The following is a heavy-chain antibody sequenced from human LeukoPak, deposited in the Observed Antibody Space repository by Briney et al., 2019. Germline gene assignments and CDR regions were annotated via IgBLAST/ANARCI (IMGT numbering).Heavy chain of an antibody. CDR3: GRTEYYFDY. J-gene: IGHJ4*02. CDR2: IYYSGST. CDR1: GGSMSTYY. D-gene: IGHD3-10*01. Sequence: SETLSLTCTVSGGSMSTYYWSWIRQPPGKGLEWIGYIYYSGSTNYNPSLKRRVSMSADTSKNHFSLKLSSVTAADTAVYYCGRTEYYFDYWGQGTLVTVSS. V-gene: IGHV4-59*01.